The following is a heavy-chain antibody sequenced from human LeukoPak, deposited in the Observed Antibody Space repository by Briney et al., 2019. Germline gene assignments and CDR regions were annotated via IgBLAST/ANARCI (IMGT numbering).Heavy chain of an antibody. CDR1: GFTFSSYW. J-gene: IGHJ5*02. D-gene: IGHD6-13*01. Sequence: GGSLRLSCAASGFTFSSYWMHWVRQAPGKGLVGVSRINDDGRSTSYADSVKGRFTISRDNAKNSLYLQMNSLRAEDTAVYYCARDRSNIAAADGWFDPWGQGTLVTVSS. CDR2: INDDGRST. V-gene: IGHV3-74*01. CDR3: ARDRSNIAAADGWFDP.